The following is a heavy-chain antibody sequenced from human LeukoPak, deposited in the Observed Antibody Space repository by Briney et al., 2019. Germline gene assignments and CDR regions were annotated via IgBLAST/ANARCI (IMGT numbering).Heavy chain of an antibody. D-gene: IGHD1-26*01. V-gene: IGHV4-31*03. Sequence: SQTLSLTCTVSGGSISSGGYYWSWIRQHPGKGLEWIGYIYYSGSTYYNPSLKSRVTISVDTSKNQFSLKLSSVTAADTAVYYCARDRHSRSYYRWFDPWGQGTLVTVSS. CDR3: ARDRHSRSYYRWFDP. CDR1: GGSISSGGYY. CDR2: IYYSGST. J-gene: IGHJ5*02.